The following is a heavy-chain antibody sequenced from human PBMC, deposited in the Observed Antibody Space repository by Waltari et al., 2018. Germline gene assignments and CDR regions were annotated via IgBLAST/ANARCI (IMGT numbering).Heavy chain of an antibody. J-gene: IGHJ4*02. Sequence: QVQLQESGPGLVKPSETLSLTCTVSGGSISSHYWSWIRQPPWKGLEWIGYIYYSGSTNYNPSLKSRVTISVDTSKNQFSLKLSSVTAADTVVYYCARATENYGSGSYYLDYWGQGTLVTVSS. V-gene: IGHV4-59*11. CDR1: GGSISSHY. CDR2: IYYSGST. CDR3: ARATENYGSGSYYLDY. D-gene: IGHD3-10*01.